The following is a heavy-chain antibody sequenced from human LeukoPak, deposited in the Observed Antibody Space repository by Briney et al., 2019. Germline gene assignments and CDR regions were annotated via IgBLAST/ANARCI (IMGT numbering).Heavy chain of an antibody. CDR1: GDSVSSNSAA. CDR3: ARNYCSSTSCYEGPVDWFDP. CDR2: TYYRSKWYN. Sequence: QTLSLTCAISGDSVSSNSAAWNWIRQSPSRGLEWLGRTYYRSKWYNDYAVSVKSRITINPDTSKNQFSLQLNSVTPEDTAVYYCARNYCSSTSCYEGPVDWFDPWGQGTLVTVSS. V-gene: IGHV6-1*01. J-gene: IGHJ5*02. D-gene: IGHD2-2*01.